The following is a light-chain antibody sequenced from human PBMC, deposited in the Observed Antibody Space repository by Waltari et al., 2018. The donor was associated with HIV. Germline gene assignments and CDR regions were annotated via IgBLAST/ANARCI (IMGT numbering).Light chain of an antibody. CDR2: RDS. J-gene: IGLJ2*01. CDR1: NIGSKN. V-gene: IGLV3-9*01. CDR3: QVWASGVV. Sequence: SYELTQPLAVSVALGQTATITCERANIGSKNVHWYQHKPGQAPVVVIQRDSDRPSGIPERFSGSNSGNTATLTISRAQAGDEAVYYCQVWASGVVFGGGTKLTVL.